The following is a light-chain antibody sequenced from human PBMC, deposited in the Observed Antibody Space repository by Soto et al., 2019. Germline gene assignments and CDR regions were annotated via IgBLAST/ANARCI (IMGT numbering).Light chain of an antibody. J-gene: IGLJ7*01. Sequence: QLVLTQSPSASASLGASVKLTCTLSSGHSNYAIAWHQQQPETGPRYLMKVNSGGSHIKGDGIPDRFSGSSSGAERYLFIPGLQSEDEVDYYCQTGGSGGASFVWGGATQLTFL. CDR1: SGHSNYA. V-gene: IGLV4-69*01. CDR3: QTGGSGGASFV. CDR2: VNSGGSH.